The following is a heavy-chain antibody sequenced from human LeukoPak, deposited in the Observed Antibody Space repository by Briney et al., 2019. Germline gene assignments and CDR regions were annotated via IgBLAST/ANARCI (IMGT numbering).Heavy chain of an antibody. CDR3: ARDRLQLQS. D-gene: IGHD1-1*01. CDR1: GDSISSSGYY. V-gene: IGHV4-39*07. CDR2: IFYSGST. J-gene: IGHJ5*02. Sequence: PSETLSLTCTVSGDSISSSGYYWGWIRQPPGKGLEWIGSIFYSGSTYYNPSLKSRVTISVDMANLFSLKLSSVTAADTAVYYCARDRLQLQSWGQGTLVTVSS.